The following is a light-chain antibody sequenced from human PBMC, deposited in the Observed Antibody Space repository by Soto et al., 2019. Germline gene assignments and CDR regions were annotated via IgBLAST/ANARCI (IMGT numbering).Light chain of an antibody. Sequence: ATQMTQSPSSLSASVGDRVTITCRASHDIRSDLAWYQKKSGKAPKLLIYAASSLQSGVPSRFSGSGSCSYFTLTNSSLQPEDFANYYCLQDYTSPRTFGQGTSVEI. J-gene: IGKJ1*01. CDR3: LQDYTSPRT. CDR2: AAS. V-gene: IGKV1-6*01. CDR1: HDIRSD.